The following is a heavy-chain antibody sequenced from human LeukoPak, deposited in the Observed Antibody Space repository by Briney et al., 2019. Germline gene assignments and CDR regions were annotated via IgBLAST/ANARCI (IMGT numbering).Heavy chain of an antibody. V-gene: IGHV4-38-2*02. D-gene: IGHD5-24*01. CDR3: ARDGYNYNWFDP. CDR1: GYSISSGYY. CDR2: IYYSGST. J-gene: IGHJ5*02. Sequence: PSETLSLTCAVSGYSISSGYYWGWIRQPPGKGLEWIGSIYYSGSTYYNPSLKSRVTISVDTSKNQFSLKLSSVTAADTAVYYCARDGYNYNWFDPWGQGTLVTVSS.